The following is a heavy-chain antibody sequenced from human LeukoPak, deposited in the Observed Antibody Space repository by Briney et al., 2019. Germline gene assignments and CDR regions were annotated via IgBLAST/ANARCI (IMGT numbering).Heavy chain of an antibody. D-gene: IGHD5-12*01. J-gene: IGHJ3*02. CDR3: ARDGGSGYESGAFDI. Sequence: KPGGSLRLSCAASGFTFSSYSMNWVRQAPGKGLEWVSSISSSSSSYIYYADSVKGRFTISRDNAKNSLYLQMNSLRAEDTAVYYCARDGGSGYESGAFDIWGQGTMVTVSS. V-gene: IGHV3-21*01. CDR1: GFTFSSYS. CDR2: ISSSSSSYI.